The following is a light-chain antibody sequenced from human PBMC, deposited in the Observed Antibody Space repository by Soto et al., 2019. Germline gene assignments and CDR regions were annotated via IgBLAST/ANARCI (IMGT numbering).Light chain of an antibody. V-gene: IGKV3-20*01. CDR1: QSVGGNS. Sequence: EIVLTQSPGTLSLSPGERATLSCRASQSVGGNSLTWYQQKPGQAPRVLFYGASNRATGIPDRFSGSGSGTDFTLTISRLEPEDFAVYYCQQYYSSPPTFGQGTKVEIK. J-gene: IGKJ1*01. CDR3: QQYYSSPPT. CDR2: GAS.